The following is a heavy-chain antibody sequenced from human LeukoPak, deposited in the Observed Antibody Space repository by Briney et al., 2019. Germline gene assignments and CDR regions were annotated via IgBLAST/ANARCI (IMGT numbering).Heavy chain of an antibody. CDR2: ISGSGGST. J-gene: IGHJ4*02. CDR1: GFTFSSYA. CDR3: AKSLRILELRSTWDY. Sequence: GGSLRLSCAASGFTFSSYAMSWVRQAPGKWLEWVSAISGSGGSTYYADSVKGRFTISRDNSKNTLYLQMNSLRAEDTAVYYCAKSLRILELRSTWDYWGQGTLVTVSS. V-gene: IGHV3-23*01. D-gene: IGHD1-26*01.